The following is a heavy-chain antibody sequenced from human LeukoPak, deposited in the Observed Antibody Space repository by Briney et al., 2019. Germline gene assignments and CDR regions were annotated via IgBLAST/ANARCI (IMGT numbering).Heavy chain of an antibody. CDR1: GGIFSSYA. CDR2: IIPIFGTT. Sequence: SVKVSCKASGGIFSSYAISWVRQAPGQGLEWMGGIIPIFGTTNYAQKFQGRVTITADESTSTVYMELSSLRSEDTATYYCASSGVVSTNYYVMDVWGQGTTVTVS. CDR3: ASSGVVSTNYYVMDV. D-gene: IGHD3-3*01. V-gene: IGHV1-69*13. J-gene: IGHJ6*02.